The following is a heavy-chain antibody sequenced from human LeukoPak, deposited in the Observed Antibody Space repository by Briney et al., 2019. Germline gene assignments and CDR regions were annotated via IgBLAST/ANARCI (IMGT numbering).Heavy chain of an antibody. CDR3: ARGVGAAYYCYMDV. J-gene: IGHJ6*03. CDR2: INHSGST. V-gene: IGHV4-34*01. Sequence: SETLSLTCAVYGGSFSGYYWSWIRQPPGKGLEWIGEINHSGSTNYNPSPKSRVTISVDTSKNQFSLKLSSVTAADTAVYYCARGVGAAYYCYMDVWGKGTTVTVSS. CDR1: GGSFSGYY. D-gene: IGHD2-15*01.